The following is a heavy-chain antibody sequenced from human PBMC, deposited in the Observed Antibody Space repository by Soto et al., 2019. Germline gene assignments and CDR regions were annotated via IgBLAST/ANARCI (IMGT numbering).Heavy chain of an antibody. V-gene: IGHV1-18*01. J-gene: IGHJ5*02. CDR1: GGTFSSYD. CDR2: ISTYSGDT. CDR3: ARHHGTTTSENWFDP. Sequence: ASVKVSCKASGGTFSSYDISWVRQAPGQGLEWMGWISTYSGDTKYAQKFQGRVTMTTDTSTTTAYLELRSLRSDDTAVYYCARHHGTTTSENWFDPWGQGTLVTVSS. D-gene: IGHD3-3*01.